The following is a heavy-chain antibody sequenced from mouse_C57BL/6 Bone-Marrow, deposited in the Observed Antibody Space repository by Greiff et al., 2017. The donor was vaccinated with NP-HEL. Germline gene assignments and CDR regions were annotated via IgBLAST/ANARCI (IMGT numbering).Heavy chain of an antibody. CDR2: ISSGSSTI. Sequence: DVHLVESGGGLVKPGGSLKLSCAASGFTFSDYGMHWVRQAPEKGLEWVAYISSGSSTIYYADTVKGRFTISRDNAKNTLFLQMTSLRSEDTAMYYCARGGYYYGSSPSYAMDYWGQGTSVTVSS. CDR1: GFTFSDYG. D-gene: IGHD1-1*01. V-gene: IGHV5-17*01. J-gene: IGHJ4*01. CDR3: ARGGYYYGSSPSYAMDY.